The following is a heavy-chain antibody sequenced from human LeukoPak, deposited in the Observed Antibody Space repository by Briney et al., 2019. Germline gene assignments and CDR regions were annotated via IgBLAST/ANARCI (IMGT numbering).Heavy chain of an antibody. J-gene: IGHJ6*02. Sequence: GGSLRLSCAASGLTVGINYMSWVRQASGKGLEWVSFMYADGSTDYADSVKGRFTISRDNSKNTLYLQMNTLRAEDTAIYYCARDRYRSGCMDVWGQGTTVTVS. CDR3: ARDRYRSGCMDV. V-gene: IGHV3-53*01. D-gene: IGHD6-19*01. CDR1: GLTVGINY. CDR2: MYADGST.